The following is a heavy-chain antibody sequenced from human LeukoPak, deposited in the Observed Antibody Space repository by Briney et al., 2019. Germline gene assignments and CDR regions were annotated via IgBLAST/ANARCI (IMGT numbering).Heavy chain of an antibody. CDR3: AKGDKYSSTWGSSRFGRAIDY. D-gene: IGHD6-13*01. CDR2: IRYDGSYR. CDR1: GFTFSSYG. V-gene: IGHV3-30*02. Sequence: QTGGSLRLSCAASGFTFSSYGMHWVRQAPGKGLEWVAFIRYDGSYRYYADSVKGRFTISRDTSKSTLYLQMNSLRAEDTAVYYCAKGDKYSSTWGSSRFGRAIDYWGQGTLVTVSS. J-gene: IGHJ4*02.